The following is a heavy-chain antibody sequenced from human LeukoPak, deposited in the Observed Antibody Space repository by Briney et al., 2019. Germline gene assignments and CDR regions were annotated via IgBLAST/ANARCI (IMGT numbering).Heavy chain of an antibody. CDR1: GFTFSSYG. V-gene: IGHV3-33*01. Sequence: PGGSLRLSCAASGFTFSSYGMHWVRQAPGKGLEWVAVIWYDGSNKYYADSVKGRFTISRGNSKNTLYLQMNSLRAEDTAVYYCARGRCSSTSCSPYYYYGMDVWGQGTTVTVSS. D-gene: IGHD2-2*01. CDR2: IWYDGSNK. J-gene: IGHJ6*02. CDR3: ARGRCSSTSCSPYYYYGMDV.